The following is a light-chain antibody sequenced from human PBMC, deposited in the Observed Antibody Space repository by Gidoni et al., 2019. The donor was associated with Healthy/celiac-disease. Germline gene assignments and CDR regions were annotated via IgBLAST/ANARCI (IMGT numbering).Light chain of an antibody. CDR3: QQLNSYLPT. Sequence: DIQLTQFPSFLSASVGDRVTITCWASQVISSYLAWYQQKPGKAPKLLIYAASTLQSGVPSRFSGSGSGTEFTLTISSLQPEDFATYYYQQLNSYLPTFGQGTRLEIK. J-gene: IGKJ5*01. CDR1: QVISSY. CDR2: AAS. V-gene: IGKV1-9*01.